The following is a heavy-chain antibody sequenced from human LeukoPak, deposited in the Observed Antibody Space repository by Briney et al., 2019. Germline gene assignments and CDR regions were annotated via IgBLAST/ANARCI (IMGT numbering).Heavy chain of an antibody. V-gene: IGHV1-8*01. CDR3: VTAAGWDAFDI. D-gene: IGHD6-13*01. CDR2: MNPNSGNT. J-gene: IGHJ3*02. CDR1: GYTFTSYD. Sequence: ASVKVSCKASGYTFTSYDINWVRQATGQGLEWMGRMNPNSGNTGYAQKVQGRVTMTRNTSISTAYMELRSLRSEDTAVYYCVTAAGWDAFDIWGQGTMVTVSS.